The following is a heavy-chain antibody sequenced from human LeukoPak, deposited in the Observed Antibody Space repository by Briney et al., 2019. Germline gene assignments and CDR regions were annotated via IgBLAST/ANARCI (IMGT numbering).Heavy chain of an antibody. CDR3: AKDPRRNYYGSGSYYNTYYMDV. Sequence: GGSLRLSCAASGFTFSSYAMSWVRQAPGKGLEWVSAISGSGGSTYYADSVKGRFTISRDNSKNTLYLQMNSLRAEDTAVYYCAKDPRRNYYGSGSYYNTYYMDVWGKGTTVTVSS. D-gene: IGHD3-10*01. CDR2: ISGSGGST. CDR1: GFTFSSYA. V-gene: IGHV3-23*01. J-gene: IGHJ6*03.